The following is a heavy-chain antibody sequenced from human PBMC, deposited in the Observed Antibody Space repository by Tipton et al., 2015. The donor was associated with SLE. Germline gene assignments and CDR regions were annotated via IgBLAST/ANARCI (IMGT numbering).Heavy chain of an antibody. D-gene: IGHD3-22*01. CDR2: IYYSGST. Sequence: TLSLTCTVSRGSISSTTYYWGWIRQPPGKGLEWIGSIYYSGSTYYNPSLKSRITISVDTSKNQFSLKLSSVTAADTAMYYCARSPDSSGYYFLDYWGQGTLVTVSS. V-gene: IGHV4-39*07. CDR3: ARSPDSSGYYFLDY. CDR1: RGSISSTTYY. J-gene: IGHJ4*02.